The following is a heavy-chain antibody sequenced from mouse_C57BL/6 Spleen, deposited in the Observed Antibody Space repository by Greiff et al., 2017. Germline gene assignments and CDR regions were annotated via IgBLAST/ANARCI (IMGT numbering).Heavy chain of an antibody. CDR2: ISDGGSYT. J-gene: IGHJ1*03. D-gene: IGHD1-1*01. CDR3: ARDYGSSLHWYFDV. V-gene: IGHV5-4*01. Sequence: DVTLVESGGGLVKPGGSLKLSCAASGFTFSSYAMSWVRQTPEKRLEWVATISDGGSYTYYPDNVKGRFTISRDNAKNNLYLQMSHLKSEDTAMYYCARDYGSSLHWYFDVWGTGTTVTVSS. CDR1: GFTFSSYA.